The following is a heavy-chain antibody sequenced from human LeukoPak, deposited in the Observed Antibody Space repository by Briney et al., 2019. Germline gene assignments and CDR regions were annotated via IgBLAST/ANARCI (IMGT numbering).Heavy chain of an antibody. CDR3: ARAGRYSYATDY. Sequence: SETLSLTCTVSGGSISSGGYYWSWIRQPPGKGLEWIGYIYHSGSTYYNPSLKSRVTISVDKSKNQFSLKLSSVTAADTAVYYCARAGRYSYATDYWGQGTLVTVSS. J-gene: IGHJ4*02. CDR2: IYHSGST. CDR1: GGSISSGGYY. V-gene: IGHV4-30-2*01. D-gene: IGHD5-18*01.